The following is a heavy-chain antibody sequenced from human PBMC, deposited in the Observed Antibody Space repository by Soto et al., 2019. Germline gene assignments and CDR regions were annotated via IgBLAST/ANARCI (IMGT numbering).Heavy chain of an antibody. D-gene: IGHD2-21*01. Sequence: SLRLSCAASGFTFSSYAMSWVRQAPGKGLEWVSAISGSGGSTYYADSVKGRFTISRDNSKNTLYLQMNSLRAEDTAVYYCAKFYSGGGNNYYYYGMDVWGQGTTVTVSS. CDR3: AKFYSGGGNNYYYYGMDV. CDR2: ISGSGGST. J-gene: IGHJ6*02. V-gene: IGHV3-23*01. CDR1: GFTFSSYA.